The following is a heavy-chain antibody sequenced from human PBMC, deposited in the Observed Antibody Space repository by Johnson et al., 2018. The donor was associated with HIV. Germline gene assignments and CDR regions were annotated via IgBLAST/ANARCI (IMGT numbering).Heavy chain of an antibody. D-gene: IGHD1-26*01. Sequence: QEQLVESGGGVVQPGGSLRLSCAVSGFTFSSYGMHWVRQAPGKGLEWVAFIQYDGSNKYYADSVKGRFTISRDNSKNTLYLQMNSLRAEDTAVYYCAKDRRQSSWELLEEAFDIWGQGTMVTVSS. V-gene: IGHV3-30*02. CDR3: AKDRRQSSWELLEEAFDI. CDR2: IQYDGSNK. CDR1: GFTFSSYG. J-gene: IGHJ3*02.